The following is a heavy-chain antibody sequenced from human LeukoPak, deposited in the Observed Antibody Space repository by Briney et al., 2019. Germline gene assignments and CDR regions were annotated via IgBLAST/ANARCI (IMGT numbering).Heavy chain of an antibody. Sequence: EAGGSLRLSCAASGFTFSSFAMGWVRQAPGKGLEWVSAISGSGGMTYSADSVKGRFSISRDNSNNTLYLQMNSLRAEDTAIYYCVKDPGYSYGFDAFDIWGQGTMVTVSS. CDR1: GFTFSSFA. CDR2: ISGSGGMT. V-gene: IGHV3-23*01. J-gene: IGHJ3*02. CDR3: VKDPGYSYGFDAFDI. D-gene: IGHD5-18*01.